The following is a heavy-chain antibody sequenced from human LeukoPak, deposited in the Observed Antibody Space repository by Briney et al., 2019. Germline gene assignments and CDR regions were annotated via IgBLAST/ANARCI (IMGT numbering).Heavy chain of an antibody. CDR2: IWSDGNNK. D-gene: IGHD2-2*01. Sequence: PGGSLRLSCAASGCIFWHHAMHWVRQAPGKGLEWLSQIWSDGNNKYYADTVRGRFTISRDTSKNTLYLEMNSLRAEDTAIYYCARDGQQSSPYAYDYWGQGTLVTVSS. CDR3: ARDGQQSSPYAYDY. CDR1: GCIFWHHA. V-gene: IGHV3-33*01. J-gene: IGHJ4*02.